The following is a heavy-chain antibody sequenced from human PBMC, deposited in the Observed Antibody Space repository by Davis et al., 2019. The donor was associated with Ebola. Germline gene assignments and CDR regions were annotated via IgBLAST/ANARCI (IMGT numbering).Heavy chain of an antibody. D-gene: IGHD2-15*01. CDR2: ISYDGSNK. J-gene: IGHJ6*02. CDR1: GFTFSSYA. V-gene: IGHV3-30-3*01. CDR3: ARDLGYCSGGSCLVYYYYGMDV. Sequence: GESLKISCAASGFTFSSYAMHWVRQAPGKGLEWVAVISYDGSNKYYADSVKGRFTISRDNSKNTLYLQMNSLKAEDTAVYYCARDLGYCSGGSCLVYYYYGMDVWGQGTTVTVSS.